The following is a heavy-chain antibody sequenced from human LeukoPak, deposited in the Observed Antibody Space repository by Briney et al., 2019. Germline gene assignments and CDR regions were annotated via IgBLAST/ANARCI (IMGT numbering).Heavy chain of an antibody. J-gene: IGHJ4*02. CDR1: GGSISSSSYY. V-gene: IGHV4-61*05. Sequence: SETLSLTCTVSGGSISSSSYYWGWIRQPPGKGLEWIGSIFSSGSTNYKPSLRSRVTISLDTSKNQFSLRLTSVTAADTAVYYCARSPRGSYSNFDYWGQGALFTVSS. CDR3: ARSPRGSYSNFDY. CDR2: IFSSGST. D-gene: IGHD3-3*01.